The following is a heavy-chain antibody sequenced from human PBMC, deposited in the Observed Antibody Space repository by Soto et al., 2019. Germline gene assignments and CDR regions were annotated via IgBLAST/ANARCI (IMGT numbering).Heavy chain of an antibody. Sequence: QVQLVQSGAEVKKPGASVKVSCKASVYTFTGYYMHWVRQAPGQGLAWMGWINANSGGTYYAQKFQGWVTMTRDTAISTAYMELSRLRSDDTAVYYCARVPCSSTSCLDYYGLDVWGQGTTVTVSS. D-gene: IGHD2-2*01. J-gene: IGHJ6*02. CDR2: INANSGGT. CDR3: ARVPCSSTSCLDYYGLDV. V-gene: IGHV1-2*04. CDR1: VYTFTGYY.